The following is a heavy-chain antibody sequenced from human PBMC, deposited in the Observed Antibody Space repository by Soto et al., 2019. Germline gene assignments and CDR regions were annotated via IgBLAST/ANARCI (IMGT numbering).Heavy chain of an antibody. V-gene: IGHV3-30*09. Sequence: QVQLVESGGGVVQPGRSLRLSCAASGFTFSPYAMHWVRQAPGKGLEWVAVISYDGNNKNYADSVKGRLAISRDNSRNTLYLQMNSLRAEHTAVYYCARARLDTPALDYWGQGTLVTVSS. D-gene: IGHD2-2*01. CDR3: ARARLDTPALDY. J-gene: IGHJ4*02. CDR1: GFTFSPYA. CDR2: ISYDGNNK.